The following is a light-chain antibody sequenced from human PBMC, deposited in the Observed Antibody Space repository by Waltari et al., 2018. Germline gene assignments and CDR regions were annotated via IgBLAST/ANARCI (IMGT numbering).Light chain of an antibody. J-gene: IGKJ2*01. CDR3: QQYISWPRT. CDR1: QSVYSD. V-gene: IGKV3-15*01. Sequence: ETVMTQSPATLSVSPGERATLSCGASQSVYSDLAWYQQKPGQAPRLLIFGASTRATGIPARFSGSGAGTEFTLTISSLQSCVCAVYYCQQYISWPRTFGQGTKLEI. CDR2: GAS.